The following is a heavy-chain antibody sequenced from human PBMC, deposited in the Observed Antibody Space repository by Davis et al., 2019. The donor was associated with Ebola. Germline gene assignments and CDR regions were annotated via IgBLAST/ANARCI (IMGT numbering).Heavy chain of an antibody. J-gene: IGHJ3*02. CDR1: GFTFSSYA. Sequence: PGGSLRLSCAASGFTFSSYAMHWVRQAPGKGLEWVAVISYDGSNKYYADSVKGRFTISRDNSKNTLYLQMNSLRAEDTAVYYCARSLSIAALHDAFDIWGQGTMVTVSS. CDR2: ISYDGSNK. CDR3: ARSLSIAALHDAFDI. V-gene: IGHV3-30-3*01. D-gene: IGHD6-6*01.